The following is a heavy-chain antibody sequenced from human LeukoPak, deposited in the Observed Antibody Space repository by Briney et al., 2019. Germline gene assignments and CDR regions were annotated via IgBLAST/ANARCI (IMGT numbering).Heavy chain of an antibody. CDR2: IRSKANSYAT. CDR3: TTTMGASVAFDI. J-gene: IGHJ3*02. Sequence: GGSLRLSCAASGFTFSSYSMNWVRQAPGKGLEWVGRIRSKANSYATAYAASVKGRFTISRDDSKNTAYLQMNSLKTEDTAVYYCTTTMGASVAFDIWGQGTMVTVSS. D-gene: IGHD1-26*01. CDR1: GFTFSSYS. V-gene: IGHV3-73*01.